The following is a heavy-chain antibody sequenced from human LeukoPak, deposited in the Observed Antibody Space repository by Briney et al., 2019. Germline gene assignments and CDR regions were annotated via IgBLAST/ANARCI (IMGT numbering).Heavy chain of an antibody. Sequence: GRSLRLSCAASGFTFSSYAMHWVRQAPGKGLAWVAVISYDGSNKYYADSVKGRFTISRDNSKNTLYLQMNSLRAEDTAVYYCARDSVGGYNFDYWGQGTLVTVSS. CDR2: ISYDGSNK. CDR3: ARDSVGGYNFDY. D-gene: IGHD1-26*01. V-gene: IGHV3-30*04. CDR1: GFTFSSYA. J-gene: IGHJ4*02.